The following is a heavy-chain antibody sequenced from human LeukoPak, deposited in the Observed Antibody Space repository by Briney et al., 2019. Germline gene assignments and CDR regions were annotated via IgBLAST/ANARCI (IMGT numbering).Heavy chain of an antibody. Sequence: GASVKVSCKASGGTFSSYAISWVRQAPGQGLEWMGRIIPIFGTANYAQTFQGRVTITTDEATSTAYMELSSMRSEDTAVYYCASSGSYYHPFDYWGQGTLVTVSS. CDR1: GGTFSSYA. D-gene: IGHD3-10*01. J-gene: IGHJ4*02. CDR3: ASSGSYYHPFDY. CDR2: IIPIFGTA. V-gene: IGHV1-69*05.